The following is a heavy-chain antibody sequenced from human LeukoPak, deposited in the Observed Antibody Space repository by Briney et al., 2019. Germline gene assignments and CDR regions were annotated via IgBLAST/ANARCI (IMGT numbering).Heavy chain of an antibody. CDR3: AWVGANFFDY. Sequence: SETLSLTCTVSGGSISSSSYYWGWIRQPPGKGLEWIGSIYYSGSTYYNPSLKSRVTISVDTSKNQFSLKLSSVTAADTAVHYCAWVGANFFDYWGRGTLVTVSS. J-gene: IGHJ4*02. CDR2: IYYSGST. CDR1: GGSISSSSYY. V-gene: IGHV4-39*07. D-gene: IGHD1-26*01.